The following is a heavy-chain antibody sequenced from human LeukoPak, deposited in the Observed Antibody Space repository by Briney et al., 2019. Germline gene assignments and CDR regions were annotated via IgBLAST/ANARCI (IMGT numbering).Heavy chain of an antibody. D-gene: IGHD3-16*01. CDR2: IYTSGST. CDR3: ARHYDYVWGSYPTNYFDY. V-gene: IGHV4-4*09. J-gene: IGHJ4*02. Sequence: SETLSLTCTVSGGSISSYYWSWIRQPPGKGLKWIGYIYTSGSTNYNPSLKSRVTISVDTSKNQFSQKLSSVTAADTAVYYCARHYDYVWGSYPTNYFDYWGQGTLVTVSS. CDR1: GGSISSYY.